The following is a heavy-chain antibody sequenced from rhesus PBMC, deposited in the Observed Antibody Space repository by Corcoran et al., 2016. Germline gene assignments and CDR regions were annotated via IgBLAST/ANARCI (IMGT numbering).Heavy chain of an antibody. CDR2: INNRVST. CDR1: GYSISSGYD. J-gene: IGHJ5-2*01. Sequence: QVQLQESGPGLVKPSETLSLTCAVSGYSISSGYDWGWIRQPPGKGLEYIGYINNRVSTYYNPSLKSRVTISKDTSKNQFSLKLSSVTAADAAVYYCARRDFWGQGVLVTVSS. CDR3: ARRDF. V-gene: IGHV4-99*01.